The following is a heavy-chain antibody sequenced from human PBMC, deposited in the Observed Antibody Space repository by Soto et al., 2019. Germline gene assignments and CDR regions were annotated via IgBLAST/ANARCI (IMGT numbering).Heavy chain of an antibody. D-gene: IGHD4-4*01. J-gene: IGHJ5*02. Sequence: SETLSLTCTVSGVSISSGDYYWSWIRQPPGKGLEWIGYIYYSGSTYYNPSLKSRVTISVDTSKNQFSLKLSSVTAADTAVYYCARAFQIDYSGNWFDPWGQGTLVTVSS. CDR1: GVSISSGDYY. CDR2: IYYSGST. CDR3: ARAFQIDYSGNWFDP. V-gene: IGHV4-30-4*01.